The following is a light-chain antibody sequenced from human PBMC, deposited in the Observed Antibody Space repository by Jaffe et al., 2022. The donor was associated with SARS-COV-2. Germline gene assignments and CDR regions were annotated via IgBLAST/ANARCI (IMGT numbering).Light chain of an antibody. V-gene: IGLV2-23*03. CDR3: CSYAGITTFYV. CDR2: EGT. Sequence: QSALIQPASVSGSPGQSITISCTGTNSDVGNYNLVSWYQQHPGEAPKLMIYEGTKRPSRVSSRFSGSKSGNTASLTISGLQAEDEAYYYCCSYAGITTFYVFGTGTKVTVL. J-gene: IGLJ1*01. CDR1: NSDVGNYNL.